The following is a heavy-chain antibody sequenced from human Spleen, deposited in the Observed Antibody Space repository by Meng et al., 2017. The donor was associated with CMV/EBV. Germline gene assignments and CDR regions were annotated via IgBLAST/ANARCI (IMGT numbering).Heavy chain of an antibody. CDR1: GFTFSSYT. D-gene: IGHD3-10*01. CDR3: ARADYREDYYYGMDV. V-gene: IGHV3-21*01. J-gene: IGHJ6*02. Sequence: LSLTCAASGFTFSSYTMNWVRQAPGKGLEWVSCISSRSSYIDYADSVKGRFTISRDNAKNSLYLQMNSLRAEDTAVYYCARADYREDYYYGMDVWGQGTTVTVSS. CDR2: ISSRSSYI.